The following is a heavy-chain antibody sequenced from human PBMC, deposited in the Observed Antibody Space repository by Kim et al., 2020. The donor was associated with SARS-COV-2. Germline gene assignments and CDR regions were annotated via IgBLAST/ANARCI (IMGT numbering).Heavy chain of an antibody. Sequence: SVKVSCKASGGTFSSYAISWVRQAPGQGLEWMGGIIPIFGTANYAQKFQGRVTITADESTSTAYMELSSLRSEDTAVYYCAREAGYDSSGSGYYFDYWGQGTLVTVSS. CDR2: IIPIFGTA. CDR1: GGTFSSYA. V-gene: IGHV1-69*13. D-gene: IGHD3-22*01. J-gene: IGHJ4*02. CDR3: AREAGYDSSGSGYYFDY.